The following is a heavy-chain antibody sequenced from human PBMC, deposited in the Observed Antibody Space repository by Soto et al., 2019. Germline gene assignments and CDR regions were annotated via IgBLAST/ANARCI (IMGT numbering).Heavy chain of an antibody. J-gene: IGHJ5*02. V-gene: IGHV3-23*01. CDR1: GFTFSSYA. CDR3: AKGGSITIFGVVIYNWFDP. Sequence: QSGGSLRLSCAASGFTFSSYAMSWVRQAPGKGLEWVSAISGSGGSTYYADSVKGRFTISRDNSKNTLYLQMNSLRAEDTAVYYCAKGGSITIFGVVIYNWFDPWGQGTLVTVSS. CDR2: ISGSGGST. D-gene: IGHD3-3*01.